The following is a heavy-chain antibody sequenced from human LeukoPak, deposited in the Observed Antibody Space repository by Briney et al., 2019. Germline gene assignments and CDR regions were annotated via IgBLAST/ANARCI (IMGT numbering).Heavy chain of an antibody. D-gene: IGHD3-9*01. Sequence: PGGSLRLSCAASGFIVSSNYMSWVRQAPGKGLECVANIKEDGSEKYYVDSVKGRFTISRDNAKNLLFLQMNSLRAEDTAMYYCARDRFGLYFDILTGTVGVDYWGQGTLVTVSS. J-gene: IGHJ4*02. CDR2: IKEDGSEK. V-gene: IGHV3-7*01. CDR3: ARDRFGLYFDILTGTVGVDY. CDR1: GFIVSSNY.